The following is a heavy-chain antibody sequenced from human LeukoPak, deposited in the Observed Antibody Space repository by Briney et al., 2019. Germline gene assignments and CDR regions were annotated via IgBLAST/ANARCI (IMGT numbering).Heavy chain of an antibody. CDR2: INPNSGGT. V-gene: IGHV1-2*04. D-gene: IGHD3-16*01. CDR1: GYTFTGYY. Sequence: VASVKVSCKASGYTFTGYYMHWVRQAPGQGLEWMGWINPNSGGTNYAQKFQGWVTMTRDTSISAAYMELSRLRSDDTAVYYCARGLGATTYFDYWVQGTLVTVSS. CDR3: ARGLGATTYFDY. J-gene: IGHJ4*02.